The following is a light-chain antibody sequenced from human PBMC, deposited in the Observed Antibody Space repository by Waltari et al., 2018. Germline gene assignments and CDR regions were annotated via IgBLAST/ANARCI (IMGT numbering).Light chain of an antibody. J-gene: IGKJ1*01. Sequence: ETVMTQSPVILSVSPGERATLSCRASQSVSVNLAWCQQKPGQSPRLLISGASTRATGIPARFSGSGSGTDFTLTIGSLQSEDFAVYYCQQYNSWPQTFGQGTKVEIK. CDR2: GAS. CDR1: QSVSVN. V-gene: IGKV3-15*01. CDR3: QQYNSWPQT.